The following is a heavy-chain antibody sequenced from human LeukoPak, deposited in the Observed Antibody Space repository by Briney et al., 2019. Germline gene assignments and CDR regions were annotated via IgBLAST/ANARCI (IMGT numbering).Heavy chain of an antibody. V-gene: IGHV3-7*01. D-gene: IGHD5-18*01. CDR3: ARDSYTALDY. Sequence: PGGSLRLSCAASGFTFSDYYMSWVRQAPGKGLEWVANIKQDGSEKYYVDSVKGRFTISRDNAKNSLYLQMNSLRAEDTAVYYCARDSYTALDYWGQGTLVTVSS. J-gene: IGHJ4*02. CDR2: IKQDGSEK. CDR1: GFTFSDYY.